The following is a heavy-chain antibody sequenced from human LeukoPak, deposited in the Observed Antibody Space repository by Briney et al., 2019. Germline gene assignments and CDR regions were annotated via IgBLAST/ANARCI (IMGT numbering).Heavy chain of an antibody. Sequence: ASVKVSCKASGYTFTGYYMHWVRLAPGQGLEWMGWMNPNSGNTGYAQKFQGRVTMTRNTSISTAYMELSSLRSDDTAVYYCARLREYSSSREAIDIWGQGTMVTVSS. CDR1: GYTFTGYY. V-gene: IGHV1-8*02. J-gene: IGHJ3*02. CDR2: MNPNSGNT. D-gene: IGHD6-6*01. CDR3: ARLREYSSSREAIDI.